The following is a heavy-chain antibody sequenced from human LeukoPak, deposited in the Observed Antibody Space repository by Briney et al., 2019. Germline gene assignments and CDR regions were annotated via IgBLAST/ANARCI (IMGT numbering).Heavy chain of an antibody. CDR3: AKVHEPLRAYSSGWYDY. J-gene: IGHJ4*02. CDR1: GFTFNNHA. D-gene: IGHD6-19*01. Sequence: PGGSLTLSCAASGFTFNNHAMSWVRQTPEKVLEWVAGISGTGATTYYADSVKGRFTISRDNSKSTLYLQMNSLRAEDTAVYYCAKVHEPLRAYSSGWYDYWGQGTLVTVSS. V-gene: IGHV3-23*01. CDR2: ISGTGATT.